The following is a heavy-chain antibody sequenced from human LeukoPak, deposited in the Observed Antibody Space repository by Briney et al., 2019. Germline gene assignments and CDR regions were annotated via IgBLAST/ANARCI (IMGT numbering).Heavy chain of an antibody. CDR2: ISHDGSNK. D-gene: IGHD2-2*01. Sequence: PGGSLRLSCAASGFTISSYAMSWVRQAPGKGLEWVALISHDGSNKYYTESVKDRFTISRDSSKNTLYLQMNSLRAEDTAVYYCARSAEIYSNSFDYWGQGTPVTVSS. V-gene: IGHV3-30*10. CDR1: GFTISSYA. J-gene: IGHJ4*02. CDR3: ARSAEIYSNSFDY.